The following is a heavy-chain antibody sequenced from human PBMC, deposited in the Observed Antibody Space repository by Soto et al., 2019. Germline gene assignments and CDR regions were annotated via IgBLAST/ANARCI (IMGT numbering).Heavy chain of an antibody. Sequence: EVQLLESGGGLVQPGGSLRLSCAASGFTFNRFAMTWVRQAPGKGLEWVSTIGASGDNTFYADSVKGRFPISRDNSGDTLFLQMNRLRAEDTALYYCAKLGYCSGGTCYLDYYNGLDVWGQGTTVTVSS. D-gene: IGHD2-15*01. CDR2: IGASGDNT. J-gene: IGHJ6*02. V-gene: IGHV3-23*01. CDR1: GFTFNRFA. CDR3: AKLGYCSGGTCYLDYYNGLDV.